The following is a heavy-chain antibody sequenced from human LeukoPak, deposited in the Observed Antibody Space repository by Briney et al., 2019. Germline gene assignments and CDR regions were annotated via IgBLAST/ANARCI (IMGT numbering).Heavy chain of an antibody. CDR1: GYTFTGYY. J-gene: IGHJ4*02. CDR2: INPNSGGT. Sequence: RASVKVSSKASGYTFTGYYMHWGRQAPGQGLEWMGWINPNSGGTNYAQKFQGRVTMTRDTSISTAYMELSRLRSDDTAVYYCARDRGGTLPEYWGQGTLVTVSS. V-gene: IGHV1-2*02. CDR3: ARDRGGTLPEY. D-gene: IGHD1-26*01.